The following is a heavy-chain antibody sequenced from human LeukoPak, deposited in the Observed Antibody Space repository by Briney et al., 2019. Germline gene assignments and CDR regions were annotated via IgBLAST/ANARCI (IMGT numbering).Heavy chain of an antibody. CDR2: IYTSGST. CDR1: GGSISSYY. Sequence: PSETLSLTCTVSGGSISSYYWSWIRQPAGKGLKWIGRIYTSGSTNYTPSLKSRVTMSVDTSKNQFSLKLSSVTAADTAVYYCARDGWDCSSTSCSSNWFDPWGQGTLVTVSS. CDR3: ARDGWDCSSTSCSSNWFDP. V-gene: IGHV4-4*07. J-gene: IGHJ5*02. D-gene: IGHD2-2*01.